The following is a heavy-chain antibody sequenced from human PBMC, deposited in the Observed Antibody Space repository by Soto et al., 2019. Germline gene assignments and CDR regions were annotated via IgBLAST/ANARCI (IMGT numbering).Heavy chain of an antibody. Sequence: ASVKVSCKTSGYTFTSYDIYWVRQATGQGLEWMGWMNPSTGKSRYAQKFQDRVTMTSDTSISTAHMELSSLRYEDTAVYYCARRAETNGWNGFGADKYYFDFWGQGTLVTVSS. D-gene: IGHD1-1*01. J-gene: IGHJ4*02. V-gene: IGHV1-8*01. CDR3: ARRAETNGWNGFGADKYYFDF. CDR1: GYTFTSYD. CDR2: MNPSTGKS.